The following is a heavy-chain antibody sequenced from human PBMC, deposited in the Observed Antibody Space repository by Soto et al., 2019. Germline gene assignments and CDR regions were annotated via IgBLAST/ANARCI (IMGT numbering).Heavy chain of an antibody. J-gene: IGHJ4*02. CDR2: IVVGSGNT. D-gene: IGHD1-1*01. Sequence: SVKVSCKASGLTFTSSAVQWVRQARGQRLEWIGWIVVGSGNTNYAQKFQERVTITRDMSTSTAYMELSSLRSEDTAVYYCAAVGTVPWTYDYWGQGTLVTVSS. CDR3: AAVGTVPWTYDY. CDR1: GLTFTSSA. V-gene: IGHV1-58*01.